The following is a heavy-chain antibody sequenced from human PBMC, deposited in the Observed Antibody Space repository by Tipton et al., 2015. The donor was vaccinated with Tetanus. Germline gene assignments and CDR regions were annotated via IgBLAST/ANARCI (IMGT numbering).Heavy chain of an antibody. Sequence: TLSLTCTVSGGSIISYYWSWIRQPAGKGLEWIGRVYSTGSTHNNPSLKSLVTMSLDTSKKQFSLSLNTVTAADTAVYFCARGVWFGPGPRYFFDYWGQGTLGTVSS. D-gene: IGHD3-10*01. J-gene: IGHJ4*02. CDR2: VYSTGST. CDR1: GGSIISYY. V-gene: IGHV4-4*07. CDR3: ARGVWFGPGPRYFFDY.